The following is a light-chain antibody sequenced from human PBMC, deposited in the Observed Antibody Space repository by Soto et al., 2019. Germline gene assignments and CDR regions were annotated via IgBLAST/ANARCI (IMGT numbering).Light chain of an antibody. V-gene: IGKV1-5*01. Sequence: DIQMTQSPSTLSASVGDRVTITCRASQSISSWLAWYQQKPGKAPKLLIYDASSLESGVPSRFSGSGSGTEFTLTISSLQPDDFATYYCQQHNSYLFGQGTKVDI. J-gene: IGKJ1*01. CDR1: QSISSW. CDR3: QQHNSYL. CDR2: DAS.